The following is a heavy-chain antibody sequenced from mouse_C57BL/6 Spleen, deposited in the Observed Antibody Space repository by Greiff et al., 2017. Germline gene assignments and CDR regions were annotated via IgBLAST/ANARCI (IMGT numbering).Heavy chain of an antibody. CDR3: ARGATGDAMDY. CDR2: IDPANGNP. V-gene: IGHV14-3*01. CDR1: GFNIKNTY. J-gene: IGHJ4*01. Sequence: EVQLQQSVAELVRPGASVKLSCTASGFNIKNTYMHWVKQRPEQGLEWIGRIDPANGNPKYAPKFQGKATITADTSSNAAYLPLSSLTSEDNAIYYCARGATGDAMDYWGQGTSVTVSS.